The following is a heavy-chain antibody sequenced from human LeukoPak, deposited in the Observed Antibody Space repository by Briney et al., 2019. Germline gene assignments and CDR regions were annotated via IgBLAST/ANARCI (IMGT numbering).Heavy chain of an antibody. J-gene: IGHJ4*02. CDR1: GFTFSDYY. Sequence: TGGSLRLSCAASGFTFSDYYMSWIRQAPGKGLEWVSYISSSGSTIYYADSVKGRFTISRDNAKNSLYLQMNSLRAEDTAVYYCARDRDSSGYYSDYWGQGTLVTVSS. CDR2: ISSSGSTI. CDR3: ARDRDSSGYYSDY. V-gene: IGHV3-11*01. D-gene: IGHD3-22*01.